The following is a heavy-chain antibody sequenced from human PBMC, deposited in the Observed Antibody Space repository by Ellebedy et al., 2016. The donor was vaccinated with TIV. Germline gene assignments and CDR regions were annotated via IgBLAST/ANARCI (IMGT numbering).Heavy chain of an antibody. D-gene: IGHD4-17*01. CDR2: IIPIFGTA. Sequence: SVKVSXKASGGTFSSYAISWVRQAPGQGLEWMGGIIPIFGTANYAQKFQGRVTITADESTSTAYMELSSLRSEDTAVYYCARGNYGDEDWYFDLWGRGTLVTVSS. J-gene: IGHJ2*01. CDR1: GGTFSSYA. CDR3: ARGNYGDEDWYFDL. V-gene: IGHV1-69*13.